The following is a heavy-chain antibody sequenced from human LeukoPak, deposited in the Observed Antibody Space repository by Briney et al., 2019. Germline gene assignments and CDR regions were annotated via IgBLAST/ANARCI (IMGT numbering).Heavy chain of an antibody. CDR2: IKQDGSEK. V-gene: IGHV3-7*01. CDR3: ARDFDYYDSSGYYDY. CDR1: GFTFSSYW. J-gene: IGHJ4*02. D-gene: IGHD3-22*01. Sequence: PGGSLRLSCAASGFTFSSYWMSWVRQAPGKGLEWVANIKQDGSEKYYVDSVKGRFTISRDNAKNSLYLQMNSLRAVDMTVYYCARDFDYYDSSGYYDYWGQGTLVTVSS.